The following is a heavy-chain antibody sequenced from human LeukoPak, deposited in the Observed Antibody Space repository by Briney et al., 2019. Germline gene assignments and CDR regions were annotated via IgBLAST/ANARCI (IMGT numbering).Heavy chain of an antibody. CDR3: AKDHLGGYEWEYYFDY. CDR2: IRYDGSNK. J-gene: IGHJ4*02. CDR1: GFTFSSYA. D-gene: IGHD5-12*01. Sequence: GGSLRLSCAASGFTFSSYAMSWVRQAPGKGLEWVAFIRYDGSNKYYADSVKGRFTISRDNSKNTLYLQMNSLRAEDTAVYYCAKDHLGGYEWEYYFDYWGQGTLVTVSS. V-gene: IGHV3-30*02.